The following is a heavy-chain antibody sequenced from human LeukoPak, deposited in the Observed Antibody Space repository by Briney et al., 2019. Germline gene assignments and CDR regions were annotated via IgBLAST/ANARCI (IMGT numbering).Heavy chain of an antibody. Sequence: PSQTLSLTCTVSGGSISSGDYYWSWIRQPPGEGLEWVGSIYHSGSTYYNPSLKSRVTISVDTSKNHFSLRLSSVTAADTAVYFCARNGGPANDAFDMWGQGTMVTVSS. V-gene: IGHV4-30-4*08. CDR2: IYHSGST. D-gene: IGHD3-10*01. CDR1: GGSISSGDYY. CDR3: ARNGGPANDAFDM. J-gene: IGHJ3*02.